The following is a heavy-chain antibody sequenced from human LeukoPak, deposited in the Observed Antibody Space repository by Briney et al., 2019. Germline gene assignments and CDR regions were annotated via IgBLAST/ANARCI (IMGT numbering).Heavy chain of an antibody. CDR1: GFTFSSYS. V-gene: IGHV3-21*01. CDR2: ISSSSSYI. D-gene: IGHD6-19*01. Sequence: GGTLRLSCAASGFTFSSYSMNWVRQAPGKGLEWVSSISSSSSYIYYADSVKGRFTISRDNAKNSLYLQMNSLRAEDTAVYYCARDPVGVRYSSGPGAKFDYWGQGTLVTVSS. CDR3: ARDPVGVRYSSGPGAKFDY. J-gene: IGHJ4*02.